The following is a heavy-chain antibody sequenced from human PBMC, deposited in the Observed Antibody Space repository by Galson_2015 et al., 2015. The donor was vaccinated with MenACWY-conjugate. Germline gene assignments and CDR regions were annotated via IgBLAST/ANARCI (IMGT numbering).Heavy chain of an antibody. Sequence: SLRLSRAASGFTFSNAWMTWVRQAPGKGLEWVGLIKSKTHSGTPDYAAPVNGRFTISRDDSRNTVYLEMNGLKAEDTGLYYCTTDYFGQYFFDSWGQGTPVTVSS. CDR2: IKSKTHSGTP. CDR3: TTDYFGQYFFDS. V-gene: IGHV3-15*01. J-gene: IGHJ4*02. CDR1: GFTFSNAW. D-gene: IGHD2/OR15-2a*01.